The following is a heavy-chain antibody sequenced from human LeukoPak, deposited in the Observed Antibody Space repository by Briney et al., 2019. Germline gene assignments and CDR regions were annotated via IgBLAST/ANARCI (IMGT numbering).Heavy chain of an antibody. J-gene: IGHJ6*04. CDR2: ISSSSSTI. CDR1: GFTFGSFW. Sequence: PGESLRLSCAASGFTFGSFWMTWVRQAPGKGLEWVSYISSSSSTIYYADSVKGRFTVSRDNAKNSLYLQMNSLRAEDTAVYYCAAEGMDVWGKGTTVTVSS. V-gene: IGHV3-48*01. CDR3: AAEGMDV.